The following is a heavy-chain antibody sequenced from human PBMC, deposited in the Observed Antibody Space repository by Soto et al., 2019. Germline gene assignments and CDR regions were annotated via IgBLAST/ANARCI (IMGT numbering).Heavy chain of an antibody. J-gene: IGHJ5*02. V-gene: IGHV1-18*01. Sequence: ASVKVSCKASGYTFTSYGISWVRQAPGQGLEWMGWISAYNGNTNYAQKLQGRVTMTTDTSTSTAYMELRSLRSDDTAVYYCERVMTERRLVGWFDTWDQGTLVTVSS. CDR1: GYTFTSYG. CDR2: ISAYNGNT. CDR3: ERVMTERRLVGWFDT. D-gene: IGHD2-15*01.